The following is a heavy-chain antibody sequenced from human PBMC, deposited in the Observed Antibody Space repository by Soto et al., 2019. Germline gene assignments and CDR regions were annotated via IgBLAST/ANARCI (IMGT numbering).Heavy chain of an antibody. CDR1: GFTFSSYE. J-gene: IGHJ4*02. D-gene: IGHD6-13*01. V-gene: IGHV3-48*03. CDR3: ARVGVHSSRWTPWVPFGY. Sequence: EVQLVESGGGLVQPGGSLRLSCAASGFTFSSYEMNWVPQAPGKGRGGVQNFSSSGSTIYYADSVKGRFTISRDNAKNSLYLQMNSLRAEDTAVYYCARVGVHSSRWTPWVPFGYWGQGTLVTVSS. CDR2: FSSSGSTI.